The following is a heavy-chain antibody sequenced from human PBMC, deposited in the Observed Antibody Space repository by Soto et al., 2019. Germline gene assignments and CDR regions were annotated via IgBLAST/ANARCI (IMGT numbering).Heavy chain of an antibody. V-gene: IGHV1-3*01. CDR3: ARAYYGSNGMDV. D-gene: IGHD3-10*01. CDR2: INAGNGNT. J-gene: IGHJ6*02. Sequence: GASVKVSCKASGYTFTSYAMHWVRQAPGQRLEWMGWINAGNGNTKCSQKFQGRVTITRDTSASTAYMELSSLRSEDTAVYYCARAYYGSNGMDVWGQGTTVTVSS. CDR1: GYTFTSYA.